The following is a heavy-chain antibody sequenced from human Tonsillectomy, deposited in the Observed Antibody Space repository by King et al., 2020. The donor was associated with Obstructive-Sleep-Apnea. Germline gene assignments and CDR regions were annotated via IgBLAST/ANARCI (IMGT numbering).Heavy chain of an antibody. Sequence: VQLQESGPGLVKPSETLSLTCTVSGGSISSYYWSWIRQPPGKGLEWIGYIYYSGSTNYNPSPKSRVTISVDTSKNQFSLKLSSGTAADTAVYYCARDGPLWFGAVDPWGQGTLVTVSS. V-gene: IGHV4-59*01. J-gene: IGHJ5*02. D-gene: IGHD3-10*01. CDR1: GGSISSYY. CDR2: IYYSGST. CDR3: ARDGPLWFGAVDP.